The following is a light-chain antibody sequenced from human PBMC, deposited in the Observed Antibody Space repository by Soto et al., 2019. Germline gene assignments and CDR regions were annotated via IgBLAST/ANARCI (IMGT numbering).Light chain of an antibody. CDR2: GAS. CDR1: QSVSSSY. Sequence: IVLTQSPGTLSLSPGERSALAGRAVQSVSSSYLAWYQQKPGQAPRLLIYGASTRATGIPARFSGSGSGTEFTLTISSLQSEDFAVYYCQQYNNWPPATFGQGTRLEIK. CDR3: QQYNNWPPAT. J-gene: IGKJ5*01. V-gene: IGKV3D-15*01.